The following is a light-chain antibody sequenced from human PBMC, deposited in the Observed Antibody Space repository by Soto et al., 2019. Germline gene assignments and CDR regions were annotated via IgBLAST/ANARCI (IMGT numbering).Light chain of an antibody. CDR3: QQYENLPT. Sequence: DIQMTQSPSSLSASVGDRVTITCQASPNINHYLNWYQQKPGRAPKLLIYDASNLEAGVPSRFRGSGAGTDFTFTISRLQPEDIATYYCQQYENLPTFGQGTRLEIK. V-gene: IGKV1-33*01. CDR1: PNINHY. CDR2: DAS. J-gene: IGKJ5*01.